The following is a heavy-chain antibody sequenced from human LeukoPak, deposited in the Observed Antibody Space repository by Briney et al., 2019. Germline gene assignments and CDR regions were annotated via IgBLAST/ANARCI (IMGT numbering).Heavy chain of an antibody. CDR2: IIPIFGTA. CDR1: GGTFSSYA. D-gene: IGHD6-13*01. Sequence: GASVKVSCTASGGTFSSYAISWVRQAPGQGLEWMGGIIPIFGTANYAQKFQGRVTITADKSTSTAYMELSSLRSEDTAVYYCARASSWRNWFDPWGQGTLVTVSS. J-gene: IGHJ5*02. V-gene: IGHV1-69*06. CDR3: ARASSWRNWFDP.